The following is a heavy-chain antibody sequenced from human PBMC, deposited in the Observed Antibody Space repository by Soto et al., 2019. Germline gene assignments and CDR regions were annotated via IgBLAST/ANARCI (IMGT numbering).Heavy chain of an antibody. CDR1: GGSISSSSYY. CDR2: IYYSGST. V-gene: IGHV4-39*01. J-gene: IGHJ1*01. Sequence: SETLSLTCTVSGGSISSSSYYWGWIRQPPGKGLEWIGSIYYSGSTYYNPSLKSRVTISVDTSKNQFSLKLSSVTAADTAVYYCASQSRYCSGGSCYLEYFQHWGQGTLVTVSS. CDR3: ASQSRYCSGGSCYLEYFQH. D-gene: IGHD2-15*01.